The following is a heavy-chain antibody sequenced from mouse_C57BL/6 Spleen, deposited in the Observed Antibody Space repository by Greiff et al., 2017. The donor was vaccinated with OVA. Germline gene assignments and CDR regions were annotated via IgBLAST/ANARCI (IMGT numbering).Heavy chain of an antibody. J-gene: IGHJ3*01. CDR1: GFSLTSYA. Sequence: VKLMESGPGLVAPSQSLSITCTVSGFSLTSYAISWVRQPPGKGLAWLGVIWTGGGTNYTSALKSRLSISKDNSKSQVFLKMNSLQTDDTARYYCARNGKIYDGYSFAYWGQGTLVTVSA. V-gene: IGHV2-9-1*01. CDR3: ARNGKIYDGYSFAY. D-gene: IGHD2-3*01. CDR2: IWTGGGT.